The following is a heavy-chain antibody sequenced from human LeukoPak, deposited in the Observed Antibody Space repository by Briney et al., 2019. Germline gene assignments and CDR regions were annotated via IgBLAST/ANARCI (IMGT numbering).Heavy chain of an antibody. J-gene: IGHJ6*02. D-gene: IGHD2-8*01. CDR1: GGSISSYY. CDR3: ARMLAYGMDV. CDR2: IYYSGST. Sequence: SETLSLTCTVSGGSISSYYWSWIRQPPGKGLEWIGYIYYSGSTNYNPSLKSRVTISVDTSKNQFSLKLSSVTAEDTAVYYCARMLAYGMDVWGQGTTVTVSS. V-gene: IGHV4-59*01.